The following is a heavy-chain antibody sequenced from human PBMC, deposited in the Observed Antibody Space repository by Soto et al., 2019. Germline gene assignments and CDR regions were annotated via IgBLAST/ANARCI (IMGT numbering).Heavy chain of an antibody. D-gene: IGHD6-13*01. CDR1: GFTFSSYS. CDR3: ARGAEQQLEIYYYYGMDV. CDR2: ISSSSSYI. Sequence: GGSLRLSCAASGFTFSSYSMNWVRQAPGKGLEWVSSISSSSSYIYYADSVKGRFTISRDNAKNSLYLQMNSLRAEDTAVYYCARGAEQQLEIYYYYGMDVWGQGTTVTVSS. V-gene: IGHV3-21*01. J-gene: IGHJ6*02.